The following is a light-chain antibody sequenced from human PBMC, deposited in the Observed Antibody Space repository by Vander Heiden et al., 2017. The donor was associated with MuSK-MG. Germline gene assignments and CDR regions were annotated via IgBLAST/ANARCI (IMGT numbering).Light chain of an antibody. V-gene: IGLV3-21*03. CDR1: HIGSKS. J-gene: IGLJ3*02. CDR2: DDS. CDR3: QVWDSSSDHKV. Sequence: SYVLTQPPSVSVAPGKTARITCGGNHIGSKSVHWYQQKPGQAPVLVVYDDSARPSGIPERFSGSNSGNTATLTISRVEAGDEADYYCQVWDSSSDHKVFGGGTKLTVL.